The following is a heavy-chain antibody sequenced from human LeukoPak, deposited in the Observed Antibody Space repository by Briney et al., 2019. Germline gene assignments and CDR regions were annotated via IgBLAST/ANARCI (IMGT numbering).Heavy chain of an antibody. D-gene: IGHD2-21*01. CDR3: ARDVVPGRSPRYFDY. V-gene: IGHV1-69*05. Sequence: ASVKVSCKTAGYTFDTYAITWVRQAPGQGLEWMGGILPSFNSADYAPKFQGRLTISRDRSTSTAYMELRSLSSEDTAVYYCARDVVPGRSPRYFDYWGQGTLVTVSS. J-gene: IGHJ4*02. CDR1: GYTFDTYA. CDR2: ILPSFNSA.